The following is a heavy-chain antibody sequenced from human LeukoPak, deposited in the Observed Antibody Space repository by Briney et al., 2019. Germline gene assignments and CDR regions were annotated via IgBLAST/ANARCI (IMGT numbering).Heavy chain of an antibody. CDR3: ARWRAAARLYWFDP. V-gene: IGHV4-34*01. CDR1: GGSFSGYY. CDR2: INHSGST. Sequence: SETLSLTCAVYGGSFSGYYWSWIRQPPGKGLEWIGEINHSGSTNYNPSLKSRVTISVDTSKNQFSLKLSSVTAADTAVYYCARWRAAARLYWFDPRGQGTLVTVSS. J-gene: IGHJ5*02. D-gene: IGHD6-13*01.